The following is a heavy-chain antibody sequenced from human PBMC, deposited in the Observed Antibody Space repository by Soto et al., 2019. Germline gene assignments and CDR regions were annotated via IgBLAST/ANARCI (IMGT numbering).Heavy chain of an antibody. CDR1: GFTFSSYG. D-gene: IGHD3-10*01. CDR2: ISYDGSNK. V-gene: IGHV3-30*18. J-gene: IGHJ5*02. Sequence: GGSLRLSCAASGFTFSSYGMHWVRQAPGKGLEWVAVISYDGSNKYYADSVKGRFTISRDNSKNTLYLQMNSLRAEDSAVYYCAKEGELSGSGISWFDPWGLGTQVTVSS. CDR3: AKEGELSGSGISWFDP.